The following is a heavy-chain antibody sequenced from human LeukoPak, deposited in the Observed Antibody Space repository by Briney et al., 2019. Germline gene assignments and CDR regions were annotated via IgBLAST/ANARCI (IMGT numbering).Heavy chain of an antibody. Sequence: PGTSLRLFCAASGFIFTTYGFHWVRQAPGKGLEWVAVIWSDGSHKFYTDSVKGRFTISRDNSENTLYLQMSSLRVEDTAVYYCTRGQTTYYDYWGQGTLVTVSS. CDR3: TRGQTTYYDY. CDR2: IWSDGSHK. J-gene: IGHJ4*02. CDR1: GFIFTTYG. V-gene: IGHV3-33*08. D-gene: IGHD1-7*01.